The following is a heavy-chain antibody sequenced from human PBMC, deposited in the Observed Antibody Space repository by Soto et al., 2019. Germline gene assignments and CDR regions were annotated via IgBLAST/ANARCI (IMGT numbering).Heavy chain of an antibody. D-gene: IGHD3-10*01. CDR2: IFCSDSSA. CDR3: GTCRGRIWFDY. V-gene: IGHV5-51*01. Sequence: PGECLTISGKGSRFTFSSYSLVCVLHMPGKGLQWMGKIFCSDSSAKYSPSFVGQVTISVDRSINTAYLQWSSLKASDTAIYYCGTCRGRIWFDYWGPGTMVTTCS. CDR1: RFTFSSYS. J-gene: IGHJ4*02.